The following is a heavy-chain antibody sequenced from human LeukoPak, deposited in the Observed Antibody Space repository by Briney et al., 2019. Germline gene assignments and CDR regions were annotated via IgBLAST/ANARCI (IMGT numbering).Heavy chain of an antibody. CDR1: GFTFSSYS. J-gene: IGHJ4*02. V-gene: IGHV3-48*01. D-gene: IGHD6-19*01. Sequence: GGSLRLPCAASGFTFSSYSMNWVRQAPGKGLEWVSYISSSSSTIYYADSVTGRFTISRVNSKNTLYLQMNSLRAEDTAVYYCARKIIAVAAPFDYWGQGTLVTVSS. CDR2: ISSSSSTI. CDR3: ARKIIAVAAPFDY.